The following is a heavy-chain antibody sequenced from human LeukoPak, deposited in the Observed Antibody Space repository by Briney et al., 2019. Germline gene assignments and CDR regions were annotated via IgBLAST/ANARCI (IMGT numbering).Heavy chain of an antibody. Sequence: ASVKVSCKASGYTFTGYYMHWVRQAPGQGLEWMGWINPNSGGTNYAQKFQCRVTMTRDTSISTAYMELSRLRSDDTAVYYCAREDGSGSYGGYYYYYGMDVWGQGTTVTVSS. J-gene: IGHJ6*02. CDR3: AREDGSGSYGGYYYYYGMDV. V-gene: IGHV1-2*02. CDR2: INPNSGGT. CDR1: GYTFTGYY. D-gene: IGHD3-10*01.